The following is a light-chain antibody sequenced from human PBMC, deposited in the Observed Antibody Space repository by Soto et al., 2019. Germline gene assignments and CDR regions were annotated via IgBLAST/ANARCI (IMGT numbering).Light chain of an antibody. CDR2: DTS. J-gene: IGKJ3*01. CDR3: QEHGNWPRRT. Sequence: NGFTKSPATPSLSPGERATLSRKASESLYTYLAWFQQKPGQAPRLLIFDTSRRATGVPARFSGSGAGTDYTLTISSLEPEDFAVYYCQEHGNWPRRTFGPGTKVDI. CDR1: ESLYTY. V-gene: IGKV3-11*01.